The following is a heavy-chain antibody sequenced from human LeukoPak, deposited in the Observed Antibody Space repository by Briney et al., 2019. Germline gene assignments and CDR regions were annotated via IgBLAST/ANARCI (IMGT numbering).Heavy chain of an antibody. CDR3: ARDRNIWGSLASRPADY. D-gene: IGHD3-16*01. CDR1: GYTFIGYY. J-gene: IGHJ4*02. V-gene: IGHV1-2*04. CDR2: INPNSGGT. Sequence: ASVKVSCKASGYTFIGYYMRWVRQAPGQGLEWMGWINPNSGGTNYAQKFQGWVTMTRDTSISTAYMELSRLRSDDTAVYYCARDRNIWGSLASRPADYWGQGTLVTVSS.